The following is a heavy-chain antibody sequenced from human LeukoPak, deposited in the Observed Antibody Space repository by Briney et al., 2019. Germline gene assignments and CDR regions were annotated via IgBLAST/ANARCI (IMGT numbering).Heavy chain of an antibody. CDR2: ISGSGGST. V-gene: IGHV3-23*01. J-gene: IGHJ4*02. CDR3: AKDDSGSYWAYFDY. Sequence: GGSLRLSCAASGFTFSSYAMSWVRQAPGEGLEWVSAISGSGGSTYYADSVKGRFTISRDNSKNTLYLQMNSLRAEDTAVYYCAKDDSGSYWAYFDYWGQGTLVTVSS. D-gene: IGHD1-26*01. CDR1: GFTFSSYA.